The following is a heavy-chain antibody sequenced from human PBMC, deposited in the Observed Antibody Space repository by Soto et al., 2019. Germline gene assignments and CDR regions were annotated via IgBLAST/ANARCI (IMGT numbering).Heavy chain of an antibody. V-gene: IGHV3-23*01. CDR2: ISGSGGST. CDR1: GFTFSSYA. J-gene: IGHJ4*02. D-gene: IGHD2-15*01. Sequence: EVQLLESGGGLVQPGGSLRLSCAASGFTFSSYAMSWVRQAPGKGLEWVSVISGSGGSTYYADSVKGRFTISRDNSKNPLYLQMNSLRAEDTAVYYCAKRMGFQTLSYFDYWGQVTLVTVSS. CDR3: AKRMGFQTLSYFDY.